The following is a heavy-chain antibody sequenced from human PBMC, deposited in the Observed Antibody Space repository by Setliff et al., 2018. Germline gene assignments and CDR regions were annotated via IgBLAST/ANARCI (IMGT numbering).Heavy chain of an antibody. J-gene: IGHJ5*02. D-gene: IGHD3-10*01. CDR1: GYTLTEVS. V-gene: IGHV1-24*01. Sequence: ASVKVSCKVSGYTLTEVSMHWVRQAPGKGLEWMGGFDPEDGETIYAQKFQGRVTMTRNTSISTAYMELSSLRSEDTAVYYCARGNMVRGVISYNWFDPWGRGTLVTVSS. CDR3: ARGNMVRGVISYNWFDP. CDR2: FDPEDGET.